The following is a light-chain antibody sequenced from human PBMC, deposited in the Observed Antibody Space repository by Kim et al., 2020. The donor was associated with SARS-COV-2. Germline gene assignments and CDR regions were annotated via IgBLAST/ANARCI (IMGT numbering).Light chain of an antibody. CDR2: NDH. CDR1: STNIGGYT. Sequence: GQMVAIFCTGSSTNIGGYTVSWYHDNPGSAPKIVIYNDHNQRPGVIDQFSGSKSDSTASLAITGLQPVLEGAYYCAAWDANMSTYVFGAGTKVTVL. J-gene: IGLJ1*01. CDR3: AAWDANMSTYV. V-gene: IGLV1-44*01.